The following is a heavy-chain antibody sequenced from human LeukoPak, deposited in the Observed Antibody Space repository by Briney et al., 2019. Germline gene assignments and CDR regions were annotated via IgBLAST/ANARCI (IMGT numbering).Heavy chain of an antibody. CDR3: ARVSESGNSDY. V-gene: IGHV3-33*01. CDR2: IWYDGTNK. J-gene: IGHJ4*02. D-gene: IGHD4-23*01. CDR1: GFSFTSYG. Sequence: GGSLRLSCVASGFSFTSYGMHWVRQAPGKGLEWVAVIWYDGTNKYYADSVKGRFTISRDTSNNMLYLQMNSLRAEDTAVYYCARVSESGNSDYWGQGTLVTVPS.